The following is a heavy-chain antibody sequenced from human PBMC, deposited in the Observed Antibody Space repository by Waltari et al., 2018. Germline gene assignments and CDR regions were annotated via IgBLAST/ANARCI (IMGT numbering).Heavy chain of an antibody. V-gene: IGHV3-7*01. Sequence: EVHLVESGGGLVQPGGSLGLSCAASGFTFTDYWMRCVRQAPGKGTEWVANIHKDGSEKNYVDYVKGRFTISRDNAKDSVYLQMNSLRADDTAMYYCVRDHWGPDYWGQGTLVTVSS. J-gene: IGHJ4*02. CDR2: IHKDGSEK. CDR1: GFTFTDYW. D-gene: IGHD7-27*01. CDR3: VRDHWGPDY.